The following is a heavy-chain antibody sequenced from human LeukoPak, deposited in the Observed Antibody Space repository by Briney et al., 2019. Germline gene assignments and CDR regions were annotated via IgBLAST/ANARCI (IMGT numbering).Heavy chain of an antibody. Sequence: ASVKVPCKASGYTFTSYYMHWVRQAPGQGLEWMGMINPSGGSTSYAQSFQGRVTMTRDTSISTAYMELSRLRSDDTAVYYCALTWGYYAFDIWGQGTMVTVSS. J-gene: IGHJ3*02. CDR3: ALTWGYYAFDI. CDR2: INPSGGST. CDR1: GYTFTSYY. D-gene: IGHD7-27*01. V-gene: IGHV1-46*01.